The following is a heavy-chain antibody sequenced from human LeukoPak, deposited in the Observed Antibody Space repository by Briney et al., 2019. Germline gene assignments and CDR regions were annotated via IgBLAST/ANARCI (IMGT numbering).Heavy chain of an antibody. D-gene: IGHD2-2*01. V-gene: IGHV1-46*01. CDR3: ARGSRGVVPAATFDY. CDR2: INPCGGST. CDR1: GYTFTSYY. J-gene: IGHJ4*02. Sequence: GASVKVSSKASGYTFTSYYMHWVRQAPGQGLEWRRIINPCGGSTSYAQKFLCRVTITRDTSTSTVYMELSSLRSEDTAVYYCARGSRGVVPAATFDYWGQGNLVTASS.